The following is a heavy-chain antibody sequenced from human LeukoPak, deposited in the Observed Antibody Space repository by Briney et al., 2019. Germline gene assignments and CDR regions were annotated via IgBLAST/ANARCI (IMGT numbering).Heavy chain of an antibody. CDR2: ISSNGGST. Sequence: GGSLRLSCAASGFTFSSYAMHWVRQAPGKGLEYVSAISSNGGSTYYANSVKGRFTISRDNAKNSLYLQMNSLRAEDTAVYYCAREALALYFDWLLYDGGGAFDIWGQGTMVTVSS. V-gene: IGHV3-64*01. CDR1: GFTFSSYA. CDR3: AREALALYFDWLLYDGGGAFDI. J-gene: IGHJ3*02. D-gene: IGHD3-9*01.